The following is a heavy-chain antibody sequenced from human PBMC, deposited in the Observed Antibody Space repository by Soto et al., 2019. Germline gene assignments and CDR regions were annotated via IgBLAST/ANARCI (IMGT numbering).Heavy chain of an antibody. V-gene: IGHV3-23*01. CDR3: AKAFLRVTNYEYLQQ. J-gene: IGHJ1*01. CDR2: ISVSGGGT. Sequence: VVSLRLSCSSSGFIFVTYSMTWFRQAPVNGLEWVSGISVSGGGTYSADSVKGRFTISIYNSKNTLFLQMNSLRVEDSAVYYCAKAFLRVTNYEYLQQWGKGTMVTVSS. CDR1: GFIFVTYS. D-gene: IGHD1-7*01.